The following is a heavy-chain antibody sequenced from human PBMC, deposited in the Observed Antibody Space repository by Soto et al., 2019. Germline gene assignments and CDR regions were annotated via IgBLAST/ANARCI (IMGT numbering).Heavy chain of an antibody. D-gene: IGHD1-7*01. CDR3: ASRITGTTYYYYYYGMDV. CDR2: IIPIFGTA. V-gene: IGHV1-69*13. Sequence: SGKLSCKTYGGTFSSYAISWVRQAPGQGLEWMGGIIPIFGTANYAQKLQGRVTITADESTSTAYMELSSLRSEDTAVYYCASRITGTTYYYYYYGMDVWGQGTTVTVSS. J-gene: IGHJ6*02. CDR1: GGTFSSYA.